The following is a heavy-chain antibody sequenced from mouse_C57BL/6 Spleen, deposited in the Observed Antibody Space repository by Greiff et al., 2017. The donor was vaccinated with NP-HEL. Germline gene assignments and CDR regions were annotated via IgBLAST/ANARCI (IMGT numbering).Heavy chain of an antibody. V-gene: IGHV1-55*01. J-gene: IGHJ4*01. D-gene: IGHD1-1*01. CDR2: IYPGSGST. CDR3: ARSGGVYYPYYAMDY. CDR1: GYTFTSYW. Sequence: QVQLQQPGAELVKPGASVKMSCKASGYTFTSYWITWVKQRPGQGLEWIGDIYPGSGSTNYNEKFKSKATLTVDTSSSTAYMQLSSLTSEDSAVYYCARSGGVYYPYYAMDYWGQGTSVTVSS.